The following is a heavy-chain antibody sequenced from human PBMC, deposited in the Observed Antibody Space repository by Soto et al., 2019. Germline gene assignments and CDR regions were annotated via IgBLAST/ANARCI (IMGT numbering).Heavy chain of an antibody. V-gene: IGHV6-1*01. CDR1: GDSVSSNSAA. D-gene: IGHD2-15*01. J-gene: IGHJ4*02. Sequence: SQTLSLTCAISGDSVSSNSAAWNWIRQSPSRGLEWLGRTYYRSKWYNDYAVSVESRITNNPDTSKNQFSLQLNSVTPEDTAVYYCARDKVVVVAATIGYYFDYWGQGTLVTVSS. CDR3: ARDKVVVVAATIGYYFDY. CDR2: TYYRSKWYN.